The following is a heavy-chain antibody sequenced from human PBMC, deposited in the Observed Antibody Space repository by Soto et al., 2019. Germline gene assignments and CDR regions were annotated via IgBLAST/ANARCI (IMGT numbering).Heavy chain of an antibody. Sequence: EVQLLESGGGLVQPGGSLRLSCAASGFSFSTYAMSWVRQAPGKGLEWVSDITGSGASTYYTDSVKGRFTISRDNSKSTLSLQRTSLRAEDTAVYYCAKGGPGGSGYYYAADVWGQGTTVSVSS. D-gene: IGHD3-10*01. J-gene: IGHJ6*02. CDR2: ITGSGAST. CDR3: AKGGPGGSGYYYAADV. V-gene: IGHV3-23*01. CDR1: GFSFSTYA.